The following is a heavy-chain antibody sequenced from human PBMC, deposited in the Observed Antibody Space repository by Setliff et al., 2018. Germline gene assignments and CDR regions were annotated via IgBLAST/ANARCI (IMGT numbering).Heavy chain of an antibody. Sequence: ASVKVSCKASGYTFTSSGITWVRQAPGQGLEWMGWIGAYTGNTNYAQKFQGRVTMTTDTSTSTAYMELRSLRSDDTAVYYCSRLVRYCTTTTCQSVPGAEVWGQGTLVTVSS. D-gene: IGHD2-8*01. CDR3: SRLVRYCTTTTCQSVPGAEV. CDR2: IGAYTGNT. CDR1: GYTFTSSG. J-gene: IGHJ4*02. V-gene: IGHV1-18*01.